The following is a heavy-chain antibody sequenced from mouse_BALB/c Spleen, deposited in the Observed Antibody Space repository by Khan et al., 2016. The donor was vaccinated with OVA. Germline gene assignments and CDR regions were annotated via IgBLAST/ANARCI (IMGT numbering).Heavy chain of an antibody. V-gene: IGHV2-6-1*01. CDR3: TRQPYYHYNIMDY. CDR1: GFSLTNYG. CDR2: IWSDGST. D-gene: IGHD2-10*01. Sequence: QVQLKQSGPGLVVPSQSLSITCTISGFSLTNYGVHWVRQPPGKGLEWLVVIWSDGSTTYNSALKSRLTISKDNSKSQVFLKINSLQTDDTAKYFCTRQPYYHYNIMDYWGQGTSVTGSS. J-gene: IGHJ4*01.